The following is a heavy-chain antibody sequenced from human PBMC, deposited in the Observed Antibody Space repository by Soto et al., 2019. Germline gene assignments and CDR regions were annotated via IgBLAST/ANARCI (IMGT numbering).Heavy chain of an antibody. Sequence: GEFLKISCKGSGYSFTNYWIGWVRQMPGKGLEWMGIIYPGDSNTRYSPSFQGQVTISADKSISTAYLQWSSLKASDTAMYYCARQGYCSSTACYTVDYWGQGTLVTVSS. D-gene: IGHD2-2*02. V-gene: IGHV5-51*01. CDR2: IYPGDSNT. CDR3: ARQGYCSSTACYTVDY. CDR1: GYSFTNYW. J-gene: IGHJ4*02.